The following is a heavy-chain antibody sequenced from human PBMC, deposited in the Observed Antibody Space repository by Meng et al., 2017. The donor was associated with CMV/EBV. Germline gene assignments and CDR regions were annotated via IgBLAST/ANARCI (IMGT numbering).Heavy chain of an antibody. Sequence: GESLKISCAASGFTFSSYWMSWVRQAPGKGLEWVANIKHDGSEKYYVDSVKGRFTISRDNAKNSLYLQMNSLRAEDTAVYYCAREFFNWNYSVVAFDIWGQGTMVTVSS. CDR1: GFTFSSYW. CDR2: IKHDGSEK. J-gene: IGHJ3*02. V-gene: IGHV3-7*01. CDR3: AREFFNWNYSVVAFDI. D-gene: IGHD1-7*01.